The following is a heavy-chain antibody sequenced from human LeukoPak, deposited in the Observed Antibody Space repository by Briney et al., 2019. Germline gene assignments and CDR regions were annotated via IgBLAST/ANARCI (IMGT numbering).Heavy chain of an antibody. CDR2: IYYSGST. CDR1: GGSISSGDYY. CDR3: AGDGDQLPHNWFDP. J-gene: IGHJ5*02. D-gene: IGHD2-2*01. V-gene: IGHV4-30-4*08. Sequence: SQTLSLTCTVSGGSISSGDYYWSWIRQPPGKGLDWVGYIYYSGSTYYNPSLKSRVTISVDTSKNQFSLKLSSVTAADTAVYYCAGDGDQLPHNWFDPWGQGTLVTVSS.